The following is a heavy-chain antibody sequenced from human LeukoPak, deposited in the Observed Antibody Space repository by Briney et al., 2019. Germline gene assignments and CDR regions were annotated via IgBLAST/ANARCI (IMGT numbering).Heavy chain of an antibody. J-gene: IGHJ4*02. V-gene: IGHV3-23*01. D-gene: IGHD2-2*03. CDR1: GFTFSNYA. CDR3: VKEVTGYGYFDY. CDR2: LNGGRT. Sequence: GESLRLSCVASGFTFSNYAMSWVRQAPGKGLEWIAALNGGRTFFQDSVRGRFTISRDNSKNTLYLQLNSLRGDDTAVYYCVKEVTGYGYFDYWGRGTLVTVSS.